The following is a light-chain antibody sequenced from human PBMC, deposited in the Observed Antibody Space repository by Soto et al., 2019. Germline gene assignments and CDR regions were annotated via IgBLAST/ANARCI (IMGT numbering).Light chain of an antibody. Sequence: EIVMTQSPATLSVSPGERATLSCRASQSVATNLAWYQVKPGQAPRLLIYAASTRATGIPDRFSGSGSGKEFTLTIGSLQSEDFAVYYCQQYNNWPTFGQGTKVDI. CDR1: QSVATN. CDR2: AAS. V-gene: IGKV3-15*01. J-gene: IGKJ1*01. CDR3: QQYNNWPT.